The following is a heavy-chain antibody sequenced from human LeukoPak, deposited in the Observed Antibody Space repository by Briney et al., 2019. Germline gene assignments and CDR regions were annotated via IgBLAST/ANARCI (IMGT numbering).Heavy chain of an antibody. V-gene: IGHV4-31*11. CDR3: ARGRKWLRPRYYYGMDV. CDR1: GGSIGSGGYY. Sequence: SETLSLTCAVSGGSIGSGGYYWSWIRHQPGKGLEWIGYIYSSGSTDYNPSLKSRLAISVDTPKNQFSLKVTSVTAADTAVYYCARGRKWLRPRYYYGMDVWGQGTTVTVSS. J-gene: IGHJ6*02. CDR2: IYSSGST. D-gene: IGHD5-12*01.